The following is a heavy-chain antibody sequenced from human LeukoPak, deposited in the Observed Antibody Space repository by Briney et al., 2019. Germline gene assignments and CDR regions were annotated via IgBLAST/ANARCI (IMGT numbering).Heavy chain of an antibody. CDR3: ARGYDFWSGYYTGMVDYFDY. D-gene: IGHD3-3*01. CDR2: ISAYNGNT. J-gene: IGHJ4*02. V-gene: IGHV1-18*01. Sequence: ASVKVSCKASGYTFTSYGISWVRQAPGQGLEWMGWISAYNGNTNYAQKLQGRVTMTTDTSTCAAYMELRSLRSDDTAVYYCARGYDFWSGYYTGMVDYFDYWGQGTLVTVSS. CDR1: GYTFTSYG.